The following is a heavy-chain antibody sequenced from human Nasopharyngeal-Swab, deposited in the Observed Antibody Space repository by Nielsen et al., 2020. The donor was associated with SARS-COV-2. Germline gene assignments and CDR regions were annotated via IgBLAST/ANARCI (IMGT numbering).Heavy chain of an antibody. V-gene: IGHV3-9*01. CDR2: MGWKTNNK. Sequence: GGSLRLSCVVSGFTFRSYAMHWVRQAPGKGLEWVSGMGWKTNNKGYADSVKGRFTISRDNARNSLYLEMNSLRAEDTALYYCVKDRWAIAGAGSVLDSWGQGTLVTVSS. CDR1: GFTFRSYA. D-gene: IGHD6-13*01. J-gene: IGHJ4*02. CDR3: VKDRWAIAGAGSVLDS.